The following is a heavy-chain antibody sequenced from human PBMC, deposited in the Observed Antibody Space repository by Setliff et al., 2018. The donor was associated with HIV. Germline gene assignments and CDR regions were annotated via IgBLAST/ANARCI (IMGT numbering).Heavy chain of an antibody. J-gene: IGHJ4*01. CDR3: ASFFGDYGY. CDR2: INPSNDAT. Sequence: GASVKVSCKASGYSFTTNYMHWVRQAPGQGLEWMGIINPSNDATTYAQKFKGRVTMVSDTSTSTVYMELRTLRSEDTAVYYCASFFGDYGYWGHGTQVTVSS. CDR1: GYSFTTNY. V-gene: IGHV1-46*01. D-gene: IGHD3-10*01.